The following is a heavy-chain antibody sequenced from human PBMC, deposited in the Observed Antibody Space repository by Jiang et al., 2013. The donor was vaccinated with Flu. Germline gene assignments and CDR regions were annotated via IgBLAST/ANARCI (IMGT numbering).Heavy chain of an antibody. CDR1: GGSISSSSYY. D-gene: IGHD5-18*01. J-gene: IGHJ4*02. V-gene: IGHV4-39*01. CDR2: IYYSGST. Sequence: GLVKPSETLSLTCTVSGGSISSSSYYWGWIRQPPGKGLEWIGSIYYSGSTYYNPSLKSRVTISVDTSKNQFSLKLSSVTAADTAVYYCARCTALGPYSYGYGAMDWGQGTLVTVSS. CDR3: ARCTALGPYSYGYGAMD.